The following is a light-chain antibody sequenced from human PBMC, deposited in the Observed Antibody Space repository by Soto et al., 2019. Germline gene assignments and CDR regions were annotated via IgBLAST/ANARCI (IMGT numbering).Light chain of an antibody. CDR3: QPYNKWPLT. Sequence: EIGMTQSPATLSVSPGERATLSCRASLSVSIDLAWYQQTPGQPPRLLIYGASTRATGIPVRFSGSASGTEFTLTNSSLQSEDFTVYYCQPYNKWPLTFGQGTKVEIK. J-gene: IGKJ1*01. CDR2: GAS. CDR1: LSVSID. V-gene: IGKV3-15*01.